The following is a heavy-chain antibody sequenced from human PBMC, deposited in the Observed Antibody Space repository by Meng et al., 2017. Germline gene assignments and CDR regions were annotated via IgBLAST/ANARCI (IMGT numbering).Heavy chain of an antibody. Sequence: QVQLRPGGAGPLKPSETLSLPCPVYGGSFSGYYWSWIRQPPGKGLEWIGEINHSGSTNYNPSLKSRVTISVDTSKNQFSLKLSSVTAADTAVYYCARRGIAARPFYYWGQGTLVTVSS. CDR3: ARRGIAARPFYY. CDR2: INHSGST. V-gene: IGHV4-34*01. CDR1: GGSFSGYY. D-gene: IGHD6-6*01. J-gene: IGHJ4*02.